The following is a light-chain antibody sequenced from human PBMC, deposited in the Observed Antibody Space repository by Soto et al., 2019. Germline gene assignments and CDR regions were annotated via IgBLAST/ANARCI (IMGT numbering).Light chain of an antibody. CDR2: QDT. Sequence: SYELTQPPSVSVSPGQTASITCSGDKLGDKYACWYQQKPGQSPVLVIYQDTKRPSGIPERFSGSNSGNTATLTISGTQGMDEADYYCQAWDSSTEDVVFGGGTKLTVL. CDR3: QAWDSSTEDVV. CDR1: KLGDKY. J-gene: IGLJ2*01. V-gene: IGLV3-1*01.